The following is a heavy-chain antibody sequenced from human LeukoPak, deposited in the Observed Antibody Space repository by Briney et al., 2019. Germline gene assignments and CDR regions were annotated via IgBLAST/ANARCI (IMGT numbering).Heavy chain of an antibody. J-gene: IGHJ4*02. CDR2: INPNRGST. D-gene: IGHD6-6*01. CDR1: GYTFTGYY. Sequence: ASVKVSCKASGYTFTGYYMHWVRQAPGQGLEWMGWINPNRGSTNYAQKFQGRVTMTRDTFISTAYMELSRLRSDDTAVYYCARDLDSSSYDWGQGTLVTVSS. CDR3: ARDLDSSSYD. V-gene: IGHV1-2*02.